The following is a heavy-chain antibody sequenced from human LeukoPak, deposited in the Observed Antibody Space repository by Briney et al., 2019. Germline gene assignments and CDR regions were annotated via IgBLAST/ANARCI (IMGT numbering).Heavy chain of an antibody. CDR3: AKGSVVATDY. V-gene: IGHV3-30*18. Sequence: GGSLRLSCAASGFTFSSYGMHWVRQAPGKGLEWVAVISYDGSNKYYADSVKGRFTISRDNSENTLYLQMNSLRAEDTAVYYCAKGSVVATDYWGQGTLVTVSS. D-gene: IGHD2-15*01. CDR1: GFTFSSYG. J-gene: IGHJ4*02. CDR2: ISYDGSNK.